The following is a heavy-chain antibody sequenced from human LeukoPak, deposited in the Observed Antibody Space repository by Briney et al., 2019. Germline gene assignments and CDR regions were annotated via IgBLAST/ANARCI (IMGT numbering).Heavy chain of an antibody. CDR2: IYYSGST. CDR3: AREGDTYCGGDCYSY. J-gene: IGHJ4*02. V-gene: IGHV4-39*07. D-gene: IGHD2-21*02. Sequence: SETLSLTCTVSGGSIRSSTYYWGWIRQPPGKGLEWIGSIYYSGSTNYNPSLKSRVTISVDTSKNQFSLKLSSVTAADTAVYYCAREGDTYCGGDCYSYWGQGTLVTVSS. CDR1: GGSIRSSTYY.